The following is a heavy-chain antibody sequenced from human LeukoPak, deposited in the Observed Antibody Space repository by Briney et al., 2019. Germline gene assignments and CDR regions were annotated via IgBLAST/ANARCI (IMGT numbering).Heavy chain of an antibody. D-gene: IGHD3-22*01. Sequence: SGTLSLTCTVSGGSISSSSYYWGWIRQPQGKGREWSVSIYDSGSTYYSRSVKSRVTISVGTSMKKVSLKLSAGTAADTAVYYCARTYYDSSGYYLDYFDYWGQGALVTVSS. J-gene: IGHJ4*02. CDR3: ARTYYDSSGYYLDYFDY. CDR2: IYDSGST. CDR1: GGSISSSSYY. V-gene: IGHV4-39*07.